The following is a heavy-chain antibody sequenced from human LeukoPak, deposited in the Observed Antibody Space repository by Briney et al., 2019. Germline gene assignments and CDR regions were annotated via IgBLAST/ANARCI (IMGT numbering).Heavy chain of an antibody. CDR1: GFTFSSYG. J-gene: IGHJ4*02. Sequence: GGSLRLSCAASGFTFSSYGMHWVRQAPGKGLEWVAFIRYDGSNKYYADSVKGRFTISRDNSKNTLYLQMNSLRAEGTAVYYCAVTYRTPYYFDYWGQGTLVTVSS. CDR2: IRYDGSNK. D-gene: IGHD1-14*01. CDR3: AVTYRTPYYFDY. V-gene: IGHV3-30*02.